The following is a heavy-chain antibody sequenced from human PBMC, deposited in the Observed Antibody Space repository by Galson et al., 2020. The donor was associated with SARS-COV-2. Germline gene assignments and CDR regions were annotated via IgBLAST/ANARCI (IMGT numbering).Heavy chain of an antibody. J-gene: IGHJ2*01. CDR3: VRDGGVEDNRDWYFDL. CDR1: GFTFSSYW. Sequence: GESLKISCAASGFTFSSYWMHWVRQTPGKGLVWVSRIKSDGTRTHYADSVKGRFTVSRDNPKNTLYLQMNGLRAEDTAVYYCVRDGGVEDNRDWYFDLWGRGALVTVSA. V-gene: IGHV3-74*01. CDR2: IKSDGTRT. D-gene: IGHD2-8*02.